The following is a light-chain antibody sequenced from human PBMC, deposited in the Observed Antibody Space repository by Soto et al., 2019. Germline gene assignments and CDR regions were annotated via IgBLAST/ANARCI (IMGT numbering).Light chain of an antibody. CDR2: SND. CDR3: AAWDDRLNGYV. V-gene: IGLV1-44*01. CDR1: SSNIESNT. J-gene: IGLJ1*01. Sequence: QSVLTQAPSASGTPGQRITISCSGSSSNIESNTVTWYQHLPGTAPKLVIYSNDQRPSGVSARFSASTSGTTASLAISGLQSEDEADYYCAAWDDRLNGYVFGGGTKVTV.